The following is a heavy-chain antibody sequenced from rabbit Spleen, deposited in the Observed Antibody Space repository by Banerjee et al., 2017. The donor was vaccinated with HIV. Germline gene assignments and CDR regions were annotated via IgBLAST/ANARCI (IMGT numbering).Heavy chain of an antibody. CDR1: GFSLSYNYV. CDR3: AKAYGGITGYGYASFKL. V-gene: IGHV1S40*01. J-gene: IGHJ4*01. D-gene: IGHD6-1*01. CDR2: IGISSNIR. Sequence: QSLEESGGGLVKPGASLTLSCKASGFSLSYNYVMCWVRQAPGKGLEWIACIGISSNIRWYASWVNGRFTISKTSSTTVTLQVTSLTAADTATYFCAKAYGGITGYGYASFKLWGPGTLVTVS.